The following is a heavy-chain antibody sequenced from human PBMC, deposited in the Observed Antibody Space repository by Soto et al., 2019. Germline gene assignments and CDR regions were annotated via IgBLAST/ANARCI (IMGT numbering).Heavy chain of an antibody. V-gene: IGHV1-69*01. CDR2: IIPIFGTA. J-gene: IGHJ4*02. D-gene: IGHD2-2*01. CDR1: GGTFRSYS. Sequence: GAPVKVSCKASGGTFRSYSISWGRQAPGQRLEWMGGIIPIFGTANYAQKFQGRVTITADESTSTAYMELSSLRSEDTAVYYCARDSSHCSSTSCLSFDYWGQGTLVTVSS. CDR3: ARDSSHCSSTSCLSFDY.